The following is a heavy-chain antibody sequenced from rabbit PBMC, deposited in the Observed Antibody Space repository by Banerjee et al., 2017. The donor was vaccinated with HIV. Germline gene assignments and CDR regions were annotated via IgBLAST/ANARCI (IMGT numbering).Heavy chain of an antibody. J-gene: IGHJ4*01. Sequence: QLKESGGGLVQPGGSLKLSCKASGFDFSSYYMSWVRQAPGKGLEWIGYIDPVFGSTYYASWVNGRFTISSHNAQNTLYLQLNSLTAADTATYFCARRGSSSGWAMGSWGPGTLVTVS. D-gene: IGHD4-1*01. CDR3: ARRGSSSGWAMGS. V-gene: IGHV1S7*01. CDR2: IDPVFGST. CDR1: GFDFSSYY.